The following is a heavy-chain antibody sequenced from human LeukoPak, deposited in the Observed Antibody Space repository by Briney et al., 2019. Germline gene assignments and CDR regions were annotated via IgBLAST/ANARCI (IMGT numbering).Heavy chain of an antibody. Sequence: GGSLRLSCAASGFTFSSYAMNWVRQAPGKGLEWVSTISGGGGSTYYADSVKSRFTISRDNSKNTLYLQMNNLRAEDTAVYYCAELGITMIGGVWGKGTTVTISS. J-gene: IGHJ6*04. D-gene: IGHD3-10*02. CDR3: AELGITMIGGV. CDR1: GFTFSSYA. V-gene: IGHV3-23*01. CDR2: ISGGGGST.